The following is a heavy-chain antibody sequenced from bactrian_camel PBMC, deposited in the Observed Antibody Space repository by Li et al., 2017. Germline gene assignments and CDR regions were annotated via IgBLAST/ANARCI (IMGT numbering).Heavy chain of an antibody. CDR2: INRGGSYR. CDR1: RFTFSTVD. Sequence: VQLVESGGGLVQPGSSLRLSCAASRFTFSTVDAIWVRQAPGKGLEWVAAINRGGSYRDYADSVKGRFTISRDDAKRTLYLQMNGLKTEDTAVYYCATGLRPSTIGTASRGQGTQVTVS. V-gene: IGHV3S40*01. D-gene: IGHD4*01. CDR3: ATGLRPSTIGTAS. J-gene: IGHJ4*01.